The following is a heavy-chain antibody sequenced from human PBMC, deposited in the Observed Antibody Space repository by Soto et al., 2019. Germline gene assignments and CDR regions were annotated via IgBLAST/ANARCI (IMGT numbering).Heavy chain of an antibody. CDR2: IYYSGST. CDR3: ARGPFTIFGVAPAYDY. D-gene: IGHD3-3*01. V-gene: IGHV4-31*03. CDR1: GGSISSGGYY. J-gene: IGHJ4*02. Sequence: KPSETLSLTCTVSGGSISSGGYYWSWIRQHPGKGLEWIGYIYYSGSTYYNPSLKSRVTISVDTSKNQFSLKLSSVTAADTAVYYCARGPFTIFGVAPAYDYWGQGTLVNGS.